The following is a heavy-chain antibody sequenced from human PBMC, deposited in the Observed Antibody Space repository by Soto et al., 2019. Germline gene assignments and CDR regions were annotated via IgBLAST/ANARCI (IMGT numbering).Heavy chain of an antibody. CDR2: ISSSGSTI. CDR1: GFTFSSYE. V-gene: IGHV3-48*03. D-gene: IGHD3-16*02. Sequence: PGGSLRLSCAASGFTFSSYEMNWVRQAPGKGLEWVSYISSSGSTIYYADSVKGRFTISRDNAKNSLYLQMNSLRAEDTAVYYCARDYYYXVWGSYRYIAYYYGMDVLGQGTTVTVSS. CDR3: ARDYYYXVWGSYRYIAYYYGMDV. J-gene: IGHJ6*02.